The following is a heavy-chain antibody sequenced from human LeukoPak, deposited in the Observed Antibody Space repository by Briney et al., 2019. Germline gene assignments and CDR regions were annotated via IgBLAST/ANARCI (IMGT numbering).Heavy chain of an antibody. Sequence: GASVKVSCKASGGTFSSYAISWVRQAPGQGLEWMGGIIPIFGTANYAQKFQGRVTITADKSTSTAYMELSSLRPEDTAVYYCARGRVPAAMASWFDPWGQGTLVTVSS. CDR1: GGTFSSYA. V-gene: IGHV1-69*06. CDR3: ARGRVPAAMASWFDP. J-gene: IGHJ5*02. CDR2: IIPIFGTA. D-gene: IGHD2-2*01.